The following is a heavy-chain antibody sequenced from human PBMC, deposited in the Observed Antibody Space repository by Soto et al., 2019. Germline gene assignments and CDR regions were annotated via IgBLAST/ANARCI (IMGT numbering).Heavy chain of an antibody. V-gene: IGHV1-69*13. CDR1: GGTFSSYA. D-gene: IGHD5-18*01. J-gene: IGHJ4*02. Sequence: VKVSCKASGGTFSSYAISWVRQAPGQGLEWMGGIIPIFGTANYAQKFQGRVTITADESTSTAYMELSSLRSEDTAVYYCARVQPRYSYGPLDYWGQGTLVTVSS. CDR3: ARVQPRYSYGPLDY. CDR2: IIPIFGTA.